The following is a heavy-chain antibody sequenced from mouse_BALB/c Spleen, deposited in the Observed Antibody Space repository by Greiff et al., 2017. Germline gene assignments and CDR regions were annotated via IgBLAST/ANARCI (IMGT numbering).Heavy chain of an antibody. D-gene: IGHD6-2*01. V-gene: IGHV5-17*02. Sequence: EVKLVESGGGLVQPGGSRKLSCAASGFTFSSFGMHWVRQAPEKGLEWVAYISSGSSTIYYADTVKGRFTISRDNPKNTLFLQMTSLRSEDTAMYYCARSRVLYYFDYWGQGTTLTVSS. CDR3: ARSRVLYYFDY. CDR1: GFTFSSFG. J-gene: IGHJ2*01. CDR2: ISSGSSTI.